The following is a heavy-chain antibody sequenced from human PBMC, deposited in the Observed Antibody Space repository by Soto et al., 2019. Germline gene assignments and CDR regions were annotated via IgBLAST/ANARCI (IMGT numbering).Heavy chain of an antibody. V-gene: IGHV3-30*18. CDR3: AKGRGSRTEIDY. CDR1: GFTFSSYG. J-gene: IGHJ4*02. CDR2: ISYDGSNK. D-gene: IGHD6-13*01. Sequence: QVQLVESGGGVVQPGRSLRLSCAASGFTFSSYGMHWVRQAPGKGLEWVAVISYDGSNKYYADSVKGRFTISRDNSKNTLYLQMNSRRAEDTAVYYCAKGRGSRTEIDYWGQGTLVTVSS.